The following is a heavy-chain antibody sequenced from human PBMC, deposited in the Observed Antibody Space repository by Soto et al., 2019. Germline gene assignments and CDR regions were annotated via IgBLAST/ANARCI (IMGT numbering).Heavy chain of an antibody. Sequence: SETLALTCAVDSATDTLTTYTCCFIRHNPGKGPEWVASVYYGGRSYYTPTLHGRVTISVDTSNNQFSLKMTSVTAADTAVYYCAGFNGYGVRGSCHGHYAMDVWGLGTTVT. J-gene: IGHJ6*02. CDR3: AGFNGYGVRGSCHGHYAMDV. V-gene: IGHV4-39*01. CDR2: VYYGGRS. D-gene: IGHD2-15*01. CDR1: SATDTLTTYT.